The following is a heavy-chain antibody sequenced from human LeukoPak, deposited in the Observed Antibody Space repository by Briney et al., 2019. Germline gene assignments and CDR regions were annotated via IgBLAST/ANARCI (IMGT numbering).Heavy chain of an antibody. D-gene: IGHD3-3*01. CDR1: GYSFTSYW. V-gene: IGHV5-51*01. Sequence: GESLKISCKGSGYSFTSYWIGWVRQMPGKGLEWMGIIYPGDSDTRYSPSFQGQVTISADKSISTAYLRWISLKASDTAMYYCARHLVPAAMYYDFWSGYYDSWGQGTLVTVSS. J-gene: IGHJ4*02. CDR2: IYPGDSDT. CDR3: ARHLVPAAMYYDFWSGYYDS.